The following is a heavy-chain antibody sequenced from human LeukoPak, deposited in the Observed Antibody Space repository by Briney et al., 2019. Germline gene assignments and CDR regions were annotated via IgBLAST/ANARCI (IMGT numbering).Heavy chain of an antibody. D-gene: IGHD4-17*01. CDR2: IYSGGST. J-gene: IGHJ5*02. V-gene: IGHV3-66*01. Sequence: GGSLRLSCAASGFTVSSNYMSWVRQAPGKGLEWVSVIYSGGSTYYADSVKGRFTISRDNSKNTLYLQMNSLRAEDTAVYYCASGGYGDYEDWFDPWGQGTLVTVSS. CDR1: GFTVSSNY. CDR3: ASGGYGDYEDWFDP.